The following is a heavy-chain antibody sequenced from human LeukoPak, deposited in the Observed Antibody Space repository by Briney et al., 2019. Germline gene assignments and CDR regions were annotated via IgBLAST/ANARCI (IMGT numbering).Heavy chain of an antibody. D-gene: IGHD6-19*01. CDR2: IYPGDSDT. V-gene: IGHV5-51*01. J-gene: IGHJ5*02. Sequence: GAPLKISCKGSGSRFTSYWIGWVRRMPGKGLEWMGIIYPGDSDTRYSPSFQGQVTISADKSISTAYLQWSSLKASDTAMYYCARQSSSGWPFDPWGQGTLVTVSS. CDR3: ARQSSSGWPFDP. CDR1: GSRFTSYW.